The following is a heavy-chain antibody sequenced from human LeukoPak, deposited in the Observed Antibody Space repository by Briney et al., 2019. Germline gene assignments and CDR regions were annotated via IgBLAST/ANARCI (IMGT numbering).Heavy chain of an antibody. CDR3: ARDEGSSFRFDY. D-gene: IGHD6-6*01. V-gene: IGHV3-30-3*01. CDR1: GFTFSSYA. CDR2: ISYDGSNK. J-gene: IGHJ4*02. Sequence: PGRSLRLSCAASGFTFSSYAMHWVRQAPGKGLEWVAVISYDGSNKYYADSVKGRFTISRDNAKNSLYLQMNSLRAEDTAVYYCARDEGSSFRFDYWGQGTLVTVSS.